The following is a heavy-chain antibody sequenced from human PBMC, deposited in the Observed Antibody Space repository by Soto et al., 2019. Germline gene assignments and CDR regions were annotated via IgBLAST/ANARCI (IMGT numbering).Heavy chain of an antibody. V-gene: IGHV3-30*12. CDR3: VRGRPKPVSTLPLVDL. CDR1: GFTLSNIG. D-gene: IGHD3-16*01. J-gene: IGHJ5*02. Sequence: PGGYLRLSCAASGFTLSNIGMHWVRQAPGKGLEWVAVLWFDGSRVYYADSVKGRFTISRDNSENALYLQMNILGVDDTPLYYCVRGRPKPVSTLPLVDLSSQGTLDRDSS. CDR2: LWFDGSRV.